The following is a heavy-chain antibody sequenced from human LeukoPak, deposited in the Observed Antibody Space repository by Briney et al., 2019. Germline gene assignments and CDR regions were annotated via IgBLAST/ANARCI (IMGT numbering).Heavy chain of an antibody. CDR1: GFSFSNHY. CDR3: ARSFRVQVWSDFDS. V-gene: IGHV3-7*01. Sequence: GGSLRLSCAASGFSFSNHYINWVRQTPGKGLEWVANIKEDGSEKHYVDSVKGRFTISRDNAKNSLYLQMNSLRAEDTAVYYCARSFRVQVWSDFDSWGQGTLITVSS. D-gene: IGHD5-18*01. CDR2: IKEDGSEK. J-gene: IGHJ4*02.